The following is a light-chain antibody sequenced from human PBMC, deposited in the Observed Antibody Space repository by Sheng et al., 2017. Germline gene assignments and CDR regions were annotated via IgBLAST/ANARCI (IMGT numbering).Light chain of an antibody. CDR2: INTDGSH. CDR3: QTWGTGIGI. CDR1: SGHNDYA. J-gene: IGLJ2*01. Sequence: LTQAPSASASLGASVKLTCTLNSGHNDYAIAWHQQQPGKGPRYLMKINTDGSHTKGDGIPARFLGSKSGAERYLTISSLQSEDEAVYYCQTWGTGIGIFGGGTRLTVL. V-gene: IGLV4-69*01.